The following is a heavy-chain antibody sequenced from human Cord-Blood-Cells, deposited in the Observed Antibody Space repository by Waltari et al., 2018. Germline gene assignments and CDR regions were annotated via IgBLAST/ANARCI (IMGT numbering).Heavy chain of an antibody. D-gene: IGHD4-17*01. Sequence: QVQLQQWGAGLLKPSETLSRTCAVQGGSCSGYYLSGIRQPPGKGLEWIGEINHSGSTNYNPSLKSRVTISVDTSKNQFSLKLSSVTAADTAVYYCARHHQTTCFDYWGQGTLVTVSS. V-gene: IGHV4-34*01. CDR1: GGSCSGYY. J-gene: IGHJ4*02. CDR3: ARHHQTTCFDY. CDR2: INHSGST.